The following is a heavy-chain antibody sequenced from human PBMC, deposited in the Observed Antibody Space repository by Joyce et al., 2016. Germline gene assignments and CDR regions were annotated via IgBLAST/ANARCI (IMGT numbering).Heavy chain of an antibody. Sequence: QVQLVQSGSEVKKPGASVKVSCKASGYTFNRYGINWVRQDPGQGPEWMGWISAYNGNTNFAQKFKGRVTMTTDTSTSTAYMDLTSLTSDDTAVYYCARGGLITPYSHNGMDVWGQGTTVTVAS. CDR1: GYTFNRYG. V-gene: IGHV1-18*01. CDR3: ARGGLITPYSHNGMDV. CDR2: ISAYNGNT. J-gene: IGHJ6*02. D-gene: IGHD2-21*01.